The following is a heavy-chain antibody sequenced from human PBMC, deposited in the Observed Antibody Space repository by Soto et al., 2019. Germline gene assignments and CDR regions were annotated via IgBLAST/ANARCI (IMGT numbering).Heavy chain of an antibody. CDR3: ARGTTRTQAVAGPSDFDY. D-gene: IGHD6-19*01. V-gene: IGHV4-34*01. CDR1: GGSFSGYY. J-gene: IGHJ4*02. Sequence: QVQLQQWGAGLLKPSETLSLTCAVYGGSFSGYYWSWIRQPPGKGLEWIGEINHSGSTNYNPSLRRRVTISVDTSKNQFSLKLSSVTAADTAVYYCARGTTRTQAVAGPSDFDYWGQGTLVTVSS. CDR2: INHSGST.